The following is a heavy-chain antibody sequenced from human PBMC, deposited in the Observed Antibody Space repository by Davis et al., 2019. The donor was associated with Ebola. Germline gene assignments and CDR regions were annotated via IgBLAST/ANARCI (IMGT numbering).Heavy chain of an antibody. CDR2: ITGSGSLT. CDR3: ATRGSSREFDY. V-gene: IGHV3-23*01. Sequence: GESLKISCAASGFTFNYYAMSWVRQTPGKGPEWVSAITGSGSLTGYADSVKGRFTISRDNSKNTLNMQMNSLRVEDTAVYYCATRGSSREFDYWGQGTLVSVS. CDR1: GFTFNYYA. J-gene: IGHJ4*02. D-gene: IGHD6-13*01.